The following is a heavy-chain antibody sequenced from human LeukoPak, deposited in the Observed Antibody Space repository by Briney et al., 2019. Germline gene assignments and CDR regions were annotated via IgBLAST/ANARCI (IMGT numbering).Heavy chain of an antibody. CDR2: IYYSGST. J-gene: IGHJ4*02. D-gene: IGHD4-11*01. Sequence: SETLSLTCTVYGGSIISYYWSWIRQPPGKGLEWIGYIYYSGSTNYNPSLKSRVTISVDTSKNQFSLKLSSVTAADTAVYYCARDNYHAGSDYWGQGTLVTVSS. CDR3: ARDNYHAGSDY. V-gene: IGHV4-59*01. CDR1: GGSIISYY.